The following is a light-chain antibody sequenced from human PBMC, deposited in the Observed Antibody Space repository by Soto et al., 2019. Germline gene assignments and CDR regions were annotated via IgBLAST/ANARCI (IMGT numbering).Light chain of an antibody. CDR3: QQRSIWPLT. Sequence: EVLLTQSPATLSVSPGESVTLSSRASQSINTFLAWYQQKPGQAPRLLIYDASYRAAGIPARFSGRGSGTDFTLTINSLVPEDFAVYHCQQRSIWPLTFGGGTRVE. J-gene: IGKJ4*01. V-gene: IGKV3-11*01. CDR2: DAS. CDR1: QSINTF.